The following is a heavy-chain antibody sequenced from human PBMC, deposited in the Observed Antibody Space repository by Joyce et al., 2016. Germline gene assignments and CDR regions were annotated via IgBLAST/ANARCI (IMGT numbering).Heavy chain of an antibody. Sequence: QVQLVESGGGVVRPGRSLGLSCAASGFTFSSYAMHWVRQGQAKGLEWVAVLSYDESHEYYAGSVKGRFTISRDNSKNTLYLQMNGLRAEDTAVYYCARERFGYWGQGTLVTVSS. V-gene: IGHV3-30-3*01. CDR2: LSYDESHE. CDR1: GFTFSSYA. CDR3: ARERFGY. J-gene: IGHJ4*02.